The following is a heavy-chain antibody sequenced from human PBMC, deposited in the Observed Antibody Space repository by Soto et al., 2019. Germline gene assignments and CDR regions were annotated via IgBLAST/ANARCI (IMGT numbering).Heavy chain of an antibody. CDR3: ATHPYSSGWYC. CDR1: GFTFSSYW. Sequence: EVQLVESGGGLVQPGGSLRLSCAASGFTFSSYWMTWVRQAPGKGLECVANIKQDGSEKYYVDSVKGRFTISRDNAKNSLYLQMNSLRAEDTAVYYCATHPYSSGWYCWGQGTLVTVSS. J-gene: IGHJ4*02. CDR2: IKQDGSEK. V-gene: IGHV3-7*02. D-gene: IGHD6-13*01.